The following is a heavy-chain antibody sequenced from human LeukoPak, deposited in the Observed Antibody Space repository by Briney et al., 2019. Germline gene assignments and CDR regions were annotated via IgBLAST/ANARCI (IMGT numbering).Heavy chain of an antibody. J-gene: IGHJ4*02. Sequence: GGSLRLSCAASGFTFSSYDMSWVRQAPGKGLEWVSAISGNGGSTDYADSVKGRFTISRDNSKNTLYLQMNSLRAEDTAVYYCAKDGSIVTTYFGYWGQGTLVTVSS. CDR1: GFTFSSYD. CDR2: ISGNGGST. CDR3: AKDGSIVTTYFGY. D-gene: IGHD5-12*01. V-gene: IGHV3-23*01.